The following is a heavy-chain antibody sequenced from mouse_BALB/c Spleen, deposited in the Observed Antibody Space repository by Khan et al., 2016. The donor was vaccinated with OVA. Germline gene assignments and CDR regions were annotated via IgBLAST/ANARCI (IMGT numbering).Heavy chain of an antibody. Sequence: QVQLQQPGPELVKPGASVKMSCKASGYIFTDYVINWVKQRTGQGLEWIGEIYPESGTTYYNEKFKGKATLTADKSSNPAYMQLSSLTSEDSVVYFCAKNYASWFAYWGQGTLDTVSA. D-gene: IGHD1-1*02. CDR2: IYPESGTT. J-gene: IGHJ3*01. CDR1: GYIFTDYV. CDR3: AKNYASWFAY. V-gene: IGHV1-77*01.